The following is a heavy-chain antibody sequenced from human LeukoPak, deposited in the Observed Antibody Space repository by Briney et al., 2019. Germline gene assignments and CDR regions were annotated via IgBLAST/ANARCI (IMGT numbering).Heavy chain of an antibody. J-gene: IGHJ1*01. V-gene: IGHV1-46*01. CDR3: AREGGEQQLAGEYFQH. CDR1: GYTFTSYG. CDR2: INPSGGST. D-gene: IGHD6-13*01. Sequence: ASVKVSCKASGYTFTSYGISWVRQAPGQGLEWMGIINPSGGSTSYAQKFQGRVTMTRDTSTSTVYMELSSLRSEDTAVYYCAREGGEQQLAGEYFQHWGQGTLVTVSS.